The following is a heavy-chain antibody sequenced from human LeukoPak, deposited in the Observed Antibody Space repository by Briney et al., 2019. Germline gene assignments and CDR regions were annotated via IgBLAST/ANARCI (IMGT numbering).Heavy chain of an antibody. J-gene: IGHJ4*02. Sequence: PGGSLRLSCAASGFTVSSNYMSWVRQAPGKGLEWVSVIYSGGSTYYADSVKGRFTTSRDNSKNTLYLQMNSLRAEDTAVYYCARDRATVGYFDYWGQGTLVTVSS. V-gene: IGHV3-66*01. CDR3: ARDRATVGYFDY. CDR1: GFTVSSNY. D-gene: IGHD4-17*01. CDR2: IYSGGST.